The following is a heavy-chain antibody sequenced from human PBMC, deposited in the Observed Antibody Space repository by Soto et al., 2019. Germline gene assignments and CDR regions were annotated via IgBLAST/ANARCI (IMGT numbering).Heavy chain of an antibody. CDR2: IYYSGST. CDR1: GGSISSSSYY. Sequence: PSETLSLTCTVSGGSISSSSYYWGWIRQPPGKGLEWIGSIYYSGSTYYNPSLKSRVTISVDTSKNQFSLKLSSVTAADTAVYYCARHGAACIGYCSGGSCGVYYFDYWGQGTLVTVSS. J-gene: IGHJ4*02. CDR3: ARHGAACIGYCSGGSCGVYYFDY. D-gene: IGHD2-15*01. V-gene: IGHV4-39*01.